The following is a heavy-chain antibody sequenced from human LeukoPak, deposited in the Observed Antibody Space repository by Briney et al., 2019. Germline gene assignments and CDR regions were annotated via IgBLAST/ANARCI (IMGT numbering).Heavy chain of an antibody. CDR1: GFTFSSYW. D-gene: IGHD5-24*01. CDR2: IYSGGST. V-gene: IGHV3-66*01. J-gene: IGHJ4*02. Sequence: PGGSLRLSCAASGFTFSSYWMSWVRQAPGKGLEWVSVIYSGGSTYYADSVKGRFTISRDNSKNTLYLQMNSLRAEDTAVYYCASRRGDGYNFGSDYWGQGTLVTVSS. CDR3: ASRRGDGYNFGSDY.